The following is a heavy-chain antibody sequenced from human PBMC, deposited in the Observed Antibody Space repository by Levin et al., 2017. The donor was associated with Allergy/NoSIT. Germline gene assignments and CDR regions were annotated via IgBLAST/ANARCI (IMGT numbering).Heavy chain of an antibody. CDR2: ISTSGAYI. J-gene: IGHJ1*01. CDR1: GFTFTTYS. Sequence: ASVKVSCATSGFTFTTYSMTWVRQAPGKGLEWVSTISTSGAYIYYADSIKGRFTISRDNAKNSLHLQMNSLRAEDTALYYCATERGGSYAEHWGQGTLVTVAS. CDR3: ATERGGSYAEH. D-gene: IGHD1-1*01. V-gene: IGHV3-21*01.